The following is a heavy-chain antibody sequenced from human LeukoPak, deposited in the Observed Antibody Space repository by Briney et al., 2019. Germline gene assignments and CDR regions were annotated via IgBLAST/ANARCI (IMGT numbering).Heavy chain of an antibody. CDR3: ARPTAQAYCGGDCSYTYYFDY. J-gene: IGHJ4*02. D-gene: IGHD2-21*02. CDR2: INHSGST. Sequence: SETLSLTCAVYGGSFSGYYWSWIRQPPGKGLEWIGEINHSGSTNYNPSLKSRVTISVDTSKNQFSLKLSSVTAADTAVYYCARPTAQAYCGGDCSYTYYFDYWGQGTLVTVSS. V-gene: IGHV4-34*01. CDR1: GGSFSGYY.